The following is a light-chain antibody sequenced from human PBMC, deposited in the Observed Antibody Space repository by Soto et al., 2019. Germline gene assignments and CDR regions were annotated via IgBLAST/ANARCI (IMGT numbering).Light chain of an antibody. Sequence: DIQMTQSPSSLSASVGDRVTITCRASQSISGYLNWYQQKPGKAPKLLIYAASSLQSGVPSRFSGSGSGTDFTLTISSLQPEDFATYYCQQSYSTPVGFGQGTKVEIK. CDR3: QQSYSTPVG. J-gene: IGKJ1*01. CDR1: QSISGY. V-gene: IGKV1-39*01. CDR2: AAS.